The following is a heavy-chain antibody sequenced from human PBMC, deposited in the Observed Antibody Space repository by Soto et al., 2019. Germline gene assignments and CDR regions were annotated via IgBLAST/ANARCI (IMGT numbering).Heavy chain of an antibody. Sequence: QVQVVQSGVEVRRPGSSVKVSCKASGDTFKNCVISWVRQAPGQGLEWMGGIIPLFGTTDFSQRFKVRLTITTDESTTTAYMELSRLRSEDTATYYCAAELGCGKVSVVWGQGTTVSVSS. D-gene: IGHD7-27*01. CDR2: IIPLFGTT. V-gene: IGHV1-69*01. CDR1: GDTFKNCV. CDR3: AAELGCGKVSVV. J-gene: IGHJ6*02.